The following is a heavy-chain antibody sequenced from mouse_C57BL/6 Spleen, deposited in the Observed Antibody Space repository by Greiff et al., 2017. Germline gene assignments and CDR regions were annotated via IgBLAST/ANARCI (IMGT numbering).Heavy chain of an antibody. CDR3: ARSHYGNWYFDV. V-gene: IGHV1-82*01. CDR1: GYAFSSSW. Sequence: QVQLQQSGPELVKPGVSVKISCKASGYAFSSSWMNWVKQRPGKGLEWIGRIYPGDGDTNYNGKFKGKATLTADKSSSTAYMQLSSLTSEDSAVYFCARSHYGNWYFDVWGTGTTVTVSS. D-gene: IGHD2-1*01. J-gene: IGHJ1*03. CDR2: IYPGDGDT.